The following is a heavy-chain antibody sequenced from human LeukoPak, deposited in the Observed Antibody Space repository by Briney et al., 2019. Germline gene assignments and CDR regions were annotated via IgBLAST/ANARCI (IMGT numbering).Heavy chain of an antibody. CDR3: ARVLDSSTSRYQSLKY. CDR1: GFTFSSYR. Sequence: GGFLRLSCAASGFTFSSYRMNWVRRAPGKGLEWVANIKQDESEKYYVDSVKGRFTISRDNVKNSLYLQMNNLRAEDTAVYYCARVLDSSTSRYQSLKYWGQGTLVTVSS. D-gene: IGHD2-2*01. CDR2: IKQDESEK. V-gene: IGHV3-7*01. J-gene: IGHJ4*02.